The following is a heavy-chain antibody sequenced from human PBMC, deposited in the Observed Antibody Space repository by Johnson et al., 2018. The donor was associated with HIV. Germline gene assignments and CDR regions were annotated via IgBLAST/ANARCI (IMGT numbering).Heavy chain of an antibody. J-gene: IGHJ3*01. Sequence: VESWGGLVQPGRSLRLSCAASGFTFHDYGMHWVRQAPGKGLEWVSGISWNSGTIDYADSVKGRFTISRDNAKNSVYLRMNSLRVDDTAMYYCARGREDFWGQGAMVTVSP. CDR3: ARGREDF. CDR2: ISWNSGTI. V-gene: IGHV3-9*01. D-gene: IGHD1-26*01. CDR1: GFTFHDYG.